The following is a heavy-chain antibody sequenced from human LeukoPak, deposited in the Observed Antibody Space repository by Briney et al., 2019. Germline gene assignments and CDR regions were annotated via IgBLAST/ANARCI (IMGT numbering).Heavy chain of an antibody. CDR2: IYSGGST. V-gene: IGHV3-66*01. J-gene: IGHJ4*02. Sequence: GGSLRLSCAASGFTVSSNYMSWVRQAPGKGLEWVSVIYSGGSTYYADSVKGRFTISRDNSKNTLYLQMNSLRAEDTAVYYCARERRGYYGSGSHYYFDYWGQGTLVTVSS. CDR1: GFTVSSNY. D-gene: IGHD3-10*01. CDR3: ARERRGYYGSGSHYYFDY.